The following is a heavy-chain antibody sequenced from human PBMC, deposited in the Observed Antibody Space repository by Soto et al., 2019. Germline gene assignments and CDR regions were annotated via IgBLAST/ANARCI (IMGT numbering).Heavy chain of an antibody. CDR2: IYPGDSDT. Sequence: GESLKISCKGSGYSFTSYWSGWLRQMPGKGLEWMGIIYPGDSDTRYSPSFQGQVTISADKSISTAYLQWSSLKASDTAMYYCSSGLGYYYYGMDVWGQGTTVTVSS. CDR1: GYSFTSYW. D-gene: IGHD7-27*01. J-gene: IGHJ6*02. CDR3: SSGLGYYYYGMDV. V-gene: IGHV5-51*01.